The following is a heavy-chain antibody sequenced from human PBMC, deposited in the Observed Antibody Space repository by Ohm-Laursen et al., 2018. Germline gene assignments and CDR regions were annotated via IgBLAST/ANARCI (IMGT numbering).Heavy chain of an antibody. Sequence: GSLRLSCSASGSTFSGYYMYWIRQAPGKGLEWVSYISHTSTTIHYADSVKCRFTISRDNAENSLYLQMNSLRVEDTAVYYCARDPYSSGWFDYWGQGTLVTVSS. D-gene: IGHD6-19*01. V-gene: IGHV3-11*01. CDR1: GSTFSGYY. J-gene: IGHJ5*01. CDR3: ARDPYSSGWFDY. CDR2: ISHTSTTI.